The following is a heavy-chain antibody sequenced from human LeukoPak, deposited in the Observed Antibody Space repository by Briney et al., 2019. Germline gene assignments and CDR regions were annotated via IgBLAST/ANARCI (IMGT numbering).Heavy chain of an antibody. V-gene: IGHV4-34*01. CDR3: ARGHRDIVVVSAVYWNY. Sequence: SETLSLTCAVYNTSFSGYYWSWLRQPPGKGLEWIGEINYSGSANYSPSLKSRVTISVDTSKNQFSLEVTSLTAADMAVYYCARGHRDIVVVSAVYWNYWGQGTLVAVSS. D-gene: IGHD2-21*01. J-gene: IGHJ4*02. CDR1: NTSFSGYY. CDR2: INYSGSA.